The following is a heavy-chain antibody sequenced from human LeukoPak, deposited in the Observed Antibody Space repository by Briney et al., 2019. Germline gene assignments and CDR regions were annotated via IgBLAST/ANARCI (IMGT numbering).Heavy chain of an antibody. D-gene: IGHD6-13*01. V-gene: IGHV3-21*01. CDR1: GFTFSRYS. CDR3: TRDASLSQPGGFDY. Sequence: GGSLRLSCAGSGFTFSRYSMNWVRQAPGKGQEWVSTIDSVKGRFTISRDNAKNSLSLQMNSLRAEDTAVYYCTRDASLSQPGGFDYWGQGTLVTVSS. J-gene: IGHJ4*02. CDR2: I.